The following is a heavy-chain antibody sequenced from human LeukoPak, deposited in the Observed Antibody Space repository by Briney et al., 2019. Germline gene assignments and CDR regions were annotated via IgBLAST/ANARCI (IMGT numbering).Heavy chain of an antibody. J-gene: IGHJ4*02. D-gene: IGHD3-22*01. CDR2: INTDGSST. V-gene: IGHV3-74*01. Sequence: GGSLRLSCAASGFTFSSYWMHWVRQATGKGLVWVSRINTDGSSTSYADSVKGRFTISRDNAKNTLYLQMNSLRAEDTAVYYCARAMVVVDVDYWGQGTLVTVSS. CDR3: ARAMVVVDVDY. CDR1: GFTFSSYW.